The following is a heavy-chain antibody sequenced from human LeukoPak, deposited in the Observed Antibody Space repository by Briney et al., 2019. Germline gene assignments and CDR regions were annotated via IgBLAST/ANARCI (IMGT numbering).Heavy chain of an antibody. CDR3: ARYRDRYSSSSTGRDY. CDR1: GFTFSSYS. CDR2: ISSSSSYI. D-gene: IGHD6-6*01. V-gene: IGHV3-21*01. Sequence: GGSLRLSCAASGFTFSSYSMNWVRQAPGKGLEWVSSISSSSSYIYYADSVKGRFTISRDNAKNSLYLQMNRLRAEDTAVYYCARYRDRYSSSSTGRDYWGQGTLVTVSS. J-gene: IGHJ4*02.